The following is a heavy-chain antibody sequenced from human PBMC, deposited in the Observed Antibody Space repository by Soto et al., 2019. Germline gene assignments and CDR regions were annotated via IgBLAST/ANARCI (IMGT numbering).Heavy chain of an antibody. V-gene: IGHV3-74*01. CDR1: GFTLGSHR. Sequence: DVQLVESGGGLVQPGGSLRVSCAASGFTLGSHRIHWVRQAPGKGLEWVSRMDTDGGGTSYADSVKGRFTISTDNAQNTVYLQMNGLRAEDTAVYYCATVFDLWGQGTLVTVSS. CDR3: ATVFDL. J-gene: IGHJ5*02. CDR2: MDTDGGGT.